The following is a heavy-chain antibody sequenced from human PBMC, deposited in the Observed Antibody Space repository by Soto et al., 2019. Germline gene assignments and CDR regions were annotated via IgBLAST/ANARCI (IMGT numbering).Heavy chain of an antibody. V-gene: IGHV4-59*01. CDR1: AGSITTSY. CDR3: ASSGIVGREVNTWFDP. D-gene: IGHD3-22*01. CDR2: ISYRGST. Sequence: ASETLSLTCTVSAGSITTSYWSWIRQPLGKALEWIGYISYRGSTNYNPSLKSRLTISIDTSKSQISLKLTSMTTADTAVYYCASSGIVGREVNTWFDPWGQGTLVTVSS. J-gene: IGHJ5*02.